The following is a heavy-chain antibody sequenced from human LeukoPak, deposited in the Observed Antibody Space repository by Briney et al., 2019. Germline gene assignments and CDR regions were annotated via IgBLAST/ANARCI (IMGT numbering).Heavy chain of an antibody. CDR3: VTYYYDSSGYNAAY. Sequence: GASVKVSCKASGYTFTGYYMHWVRQAPGQGLEWMGRINPNSGGTNYAQKFQGRVTMTRDTSISTAYMELSRLRSDDTAVYYCVTYYYDSSGYNAAYWGQGTLVTVSS. D-gene: IGHD3-22*01. CDR1: GYTFTGYY. J-gene: IGHJ4*02. V-gene: IGHV1-2*06. CDR2: INPNSGGT.